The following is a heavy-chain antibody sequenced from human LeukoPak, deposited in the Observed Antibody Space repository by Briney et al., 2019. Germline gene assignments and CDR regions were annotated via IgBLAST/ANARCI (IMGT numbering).Heavy chain of an antibody. CDR2: ISYDGSNK. CDR3: ARDLHGAFDY. V-gene: IGHV3-30-3*01. Sequence: PGRSLRLSCAASGFTFSSYAMHWVRQAPGKGLEWVAVISYDGSNKYYADSVKGRFTISRDNSKNTLYLQMNSLRAEDTAVYYCARDLHGAFDYWGQGTLVTVSS. CDR1: GFTFSSYA. J-gene: IGHJ4*02. D-gene: IGHD1-26*01.